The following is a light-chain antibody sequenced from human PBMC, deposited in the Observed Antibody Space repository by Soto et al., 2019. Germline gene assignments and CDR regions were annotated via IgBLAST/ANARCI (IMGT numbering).Light chain of an antibody. Sequence: DIQMTQSPSTLSASVGDRVTITCRASQSISAGLAWYQQKPGKAPKLLIYNASSLESGVPSRFSGSGSGTEFTLPISSLQPDDFATYYCQQYNNYGSWTFGQGTKVEIK. V-gene: IGKV1-5*03. CDR2: NAS. CDR3: QQYNNYGSWT. CDR1: QSISAG. J-gene: IGKJ1*01.